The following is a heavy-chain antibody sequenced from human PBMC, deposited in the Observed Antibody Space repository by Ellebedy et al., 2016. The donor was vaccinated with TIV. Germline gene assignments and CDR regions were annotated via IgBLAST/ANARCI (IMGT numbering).Heavy chain of an antibody. CDR3: AKDIAVAGSPDDYYYYYGMDV. CDR1: GFTFSSYG. J-gene: IGHJ6*02. CDR2: ISYDGSNK. Sequence: GGSLRLXXAASGFTFSSYGMHWVRQAPGKGLEWVAVISYDGSNKYYADSVKGRFTISRDNSKNTLYLQMNSLRAEDTAVYYCAKDIAVAGSPDDYYYYYGMDVWGQGTTVTVSS. D-gene: IGHD6-19*01. V-gene: IGHV3-30*18.